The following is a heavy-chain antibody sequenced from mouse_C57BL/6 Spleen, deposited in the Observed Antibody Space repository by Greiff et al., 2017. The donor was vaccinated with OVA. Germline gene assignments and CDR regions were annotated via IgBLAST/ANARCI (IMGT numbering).Heavy chain of an antibody. J-gene: IGHJ1*03. D-gene: IGHD1-1*01. Sequence: QVQLKQPGAELVKPGASVKLSCKASGYTFTSYWMHWVKQRPGQGLEWIGMIHPNSGSTNYNEKFKSKATLTVDKSSSPAYMQLSSLTSEDSAVEYCARGGITPWYFDVWGTGTTVTVSS. CDR2: IHPNSGST. CDR3: ARGGITPWYFDV. CDR1: GYTFTSYW. V-gene: IGHV1-64*01.